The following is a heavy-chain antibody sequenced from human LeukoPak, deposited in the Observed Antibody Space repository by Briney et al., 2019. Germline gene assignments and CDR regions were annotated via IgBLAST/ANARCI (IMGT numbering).Heavy chain of an antibody. J-gene: IGHJ4*02. CDR2: IDPSDSYT. CDR1: GYSFTSQW. CDR3: ARHREMASITSLDY. Sequence: GESLRISCKGSGYSFTSQWISWVRQMPGKGLEWMGRIDPSDSYTNYSPSFQGHVTISADKSISTAYLQWTSLQASDTAMYYCARHREMASITSLDYWGQGTLVTVSP. D-gene: IGHD5-24*01. V-gene: IGHV5-10-1*01.